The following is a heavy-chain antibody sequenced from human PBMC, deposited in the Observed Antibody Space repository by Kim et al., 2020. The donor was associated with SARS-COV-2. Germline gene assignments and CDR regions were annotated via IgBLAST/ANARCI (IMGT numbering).Heavy chain of an antibody. D-gene: IGHD6-13*01. Sequence: SETLSLTCAVYGGSFSGYYWSWIRQPPGKGLEWIGEINHSGSTNYNPSLKSRVTISVDTSKNQFSLKLSSVTAADTAVYYCARRFTIAAAGKNWFDPWGQGTLVTVSS. CDR1: GGSFSGYY. CDR2: INHSGST. V-gene: IGHV4-34*01. J-gene: IGHJ5*02. CDR3: ARRFTIAAAGKNWFDP.